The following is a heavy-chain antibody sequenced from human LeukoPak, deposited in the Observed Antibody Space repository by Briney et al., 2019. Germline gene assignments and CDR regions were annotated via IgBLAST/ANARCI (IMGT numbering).Heavy chain of an antibody. D-gene: IGHD3-10*01. Sequence: GGSLRLSCAASGFTFSAYGMHWVRQAPGEGLEWVAVISEDTTTQYYGDSVKGRFTIFRDNSKNTVYLQMNSLRVEDTAIYYCAKEGLPSGTSFSAWFDTWGQGTLVTVSS. CDR3: AKEGLPSGTSFSAWFDT. CDR1: GFTFSAYG. J-gene: IGHJ5*02. CDR2: ISEDTTTQ. V-gene: IGHV3-30*18.